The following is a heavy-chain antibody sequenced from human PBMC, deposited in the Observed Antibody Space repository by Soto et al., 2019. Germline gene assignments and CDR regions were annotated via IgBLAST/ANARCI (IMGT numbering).Heavy chain of an antibody. V-gene: IGHV5-51*01. CDR2: IYPGDSDT. J-gene: IGHJ4*02. CDR1: GYSFTSYW. CDR3: ARVRGGNSLSYYFDY. Sequence: GEALNIYCKGSGYSFTSYWIGRVRQVPGKGLEWMGIIYPGDSDTTYSPSFQGKVTMSADKSISTAYLQWSSLKASETAMYYCARVRGGNSLSYYFDYWGQGILVTVSS. D-gene: IGHD3-10*01.